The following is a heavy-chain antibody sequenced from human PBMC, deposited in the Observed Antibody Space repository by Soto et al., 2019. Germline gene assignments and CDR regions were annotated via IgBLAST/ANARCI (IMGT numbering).Heavy chain of an antibody. Sequence: EVQLLESGGGLVQPGGSLRLSCAASGFTFSSYAMSWVRQAPGKGLEWVSAISGSGGSTYYEDSVKGRFTISRDNSTNTLYLQMNSLRAEDTAVFYCAKDGMRIVVVVAATPPYYFDYWGQGTLVTVSS. CDR3: AKDGMRIVVVVAATPPYYFDY. D-gene: IGHD2-15*01. V-gene: IGHV3-23*01. CDR1: GFTFSSYA. CDR2: ISGSGGST. J-gene: IGHJ4*02.